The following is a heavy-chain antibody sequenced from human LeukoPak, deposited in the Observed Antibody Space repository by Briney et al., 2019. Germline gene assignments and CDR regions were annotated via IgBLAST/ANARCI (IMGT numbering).Heavy chain of an antibody. CDR1: GFTLTWHV. V-gene: IGHV3-64D*06. Sequence: GGSLRLSCSASGFTLTWHVMHWVRQAPGKALEYVSFIHHNGDITSYADSVRGRFTVSRDDSKNTLFPELSSLRTDDTAVYYCARDMSGTYSFDYWGQGTLVTVSS. J-gene: IGHJ4*02. D-gene: IGHD1-26*01. CDR3: ARDMSGTYSFDY. CDR2: IHHNGDIT.